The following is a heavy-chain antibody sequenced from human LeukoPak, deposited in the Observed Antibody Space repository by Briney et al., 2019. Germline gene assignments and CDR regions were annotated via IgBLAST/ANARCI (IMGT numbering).Heavy chain of an antibody. CDR1: GDSIRSYY. J-gene: IGHJ4*02. Sequence: SETLSLTCIVSGDSIRSYYWNWIRQAPGKALEWIGHIHNNGDIAYNFSLKSRVTISMDTSKNQFSRKLSSVTAADTAVYYCGRWGYFDSGNYFVVDYWGQGTVVTVSS. D-gene: IGHD3-22*01. CDR2: IHNNGDI. V-gene: IGHV4-59*01. CDR3: GRWGYFDSGNYFVVDY.